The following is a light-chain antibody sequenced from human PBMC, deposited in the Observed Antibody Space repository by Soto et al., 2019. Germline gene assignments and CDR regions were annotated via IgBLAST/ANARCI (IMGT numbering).Light chain of an antibody. CDR1: QRITTY. CDR2: TSG. V-gene: IGKV1-39*01. CDR3: QQTYSTPYT. J-gene: IGKJ2*01. Sequence: IQMTQSPSSLSASVGDRVTITCRASQRITTYLNWYQQKPGEAPKLLISTSGTLQRGVPSRFSVSGSATDFTLTITALQPEDFATYFCQQTYSTPYTFGQGTKLEIK.